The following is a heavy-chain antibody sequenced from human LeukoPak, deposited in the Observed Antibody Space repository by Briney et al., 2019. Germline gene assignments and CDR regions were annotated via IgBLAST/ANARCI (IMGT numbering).Heavy chain of an antibody. D-gene: IGHD4-17*01. V-gene: IGHV4-61*05. Sequence: PSETLSLTCTVSGGSIRSSYYYWGWIRQPPGKGLEWIGYIYYSGSTNYNPSLKSRVTISVDTSKNQFSLKLSSVTAADTAVYYCARHTVTTSFDYWGQGTLVTVSS. CDR3: ARHTVTTSFDY. J-gene: IGHJ4*02. CDR2: IYYSGST. CDR1: GGSIRSSYYY.